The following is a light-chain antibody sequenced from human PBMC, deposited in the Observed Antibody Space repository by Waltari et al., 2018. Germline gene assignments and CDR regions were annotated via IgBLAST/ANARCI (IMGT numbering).Light chain of an antibody. CDR3: SSFTRTNSWV. V-gene: IGLV2-14*03. CDR1: SSDVGGYNY. Sequence: HSALAQPASVSGSPGQSITISCPGTSSDVGGYNYASWYQQHPGKAPRLMIYDVNNRPPGVSNRFTGSKSGNTASLTISGLQAEDEADYYCSSFTRTNSWVFGGGTKLTVL. CDR2: DVN. J-gene: IGLJ3*02.